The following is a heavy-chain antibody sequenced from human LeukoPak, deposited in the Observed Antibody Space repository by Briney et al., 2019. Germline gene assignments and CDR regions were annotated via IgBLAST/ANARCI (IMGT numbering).Heavy chain of an antibody. CDR2: IYYSGST. Sequence: PSETLSLTCTVSGGSISSYYWSWIRQPPGKGLEWIGYIYYSGSTNYNPSLKSRVTISVDTSKNQFSLKLSSVTAADTAVYYCARGPYCSGGSCNNVVIAHDRKDYYYYYMDVWGKGTTVTVSS. CDR1: GGSISSYY. D-gene: IGHD2-15*01. CDR3: ARGPYCSGGSCNNVVIAHDRKDYYYYYMDV. V-gene: IGHV4-59*12. J-gene: IGHJ6*03.